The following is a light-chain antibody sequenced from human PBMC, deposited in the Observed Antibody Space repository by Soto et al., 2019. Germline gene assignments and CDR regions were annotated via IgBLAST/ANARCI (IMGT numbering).Light chain of an antibody. V-gene: IGKV1-39*01. CDR2: AAS. CDR1: QSISSF. J-gene: IGKJ4*01. Sequence: DIQMTQSPSSLSASVGDRVTITCRASQSISSFLNWYQQKPGKVPKLLIYAASSLQSGVPSRLSGSGSGTDFTLTISSLQPEDFATYYCQQTYSTPPNTFGGGTKVEIK. CDR3: QQTYSTPPNT.